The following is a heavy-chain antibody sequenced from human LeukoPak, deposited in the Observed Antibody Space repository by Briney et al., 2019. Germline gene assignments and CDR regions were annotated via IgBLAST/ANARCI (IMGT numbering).Heavy chain of an antibody. J-gene: IGHJ4*02. CDR1: GYTFTIYG. V-gene: IGHV1-18*01. CDR3: GRDVGVSMVRGVSDY. Sequence: ASVKVSCKGSGYTFTIYGISWVRQVPGQGLEWMGWISAENGHTKYAQKMQGSVTMTTETSTRTAYMELRSLRSDDTAVYYCGRDVGVSMVRGVSDYWGQGTLVTVSS. D-gene: IGHD3-10*01. CDR2: ISAENGHT.